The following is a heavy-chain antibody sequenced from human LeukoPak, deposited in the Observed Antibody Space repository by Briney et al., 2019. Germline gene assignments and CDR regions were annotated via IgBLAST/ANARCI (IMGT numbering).Heavy chain of an antibody. J-gene: IGHJ4*02. CDR1: GLSVSSNY. V-gene: IGHV3-53*04. D-gene: IGHD1-1*01. CDR3: ARVSTGD. CDR2: IYSGGSR. Sequence: GGSLRLSCAASGLSVSSNYMSWVRQAPGKGLEWVSVIYSGGSRYYAGSVKGRFTITRHNSNNTLYLQMNSLRADDTAGYYCARVSTGDWGQGTLVTVSS.